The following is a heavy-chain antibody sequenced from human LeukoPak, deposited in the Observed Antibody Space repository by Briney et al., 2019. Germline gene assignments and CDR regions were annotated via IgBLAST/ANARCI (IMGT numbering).Heavy chain of an antibody. CDR3: ARDLSGSSSWTFDY. Sequence: PGGSLRLSCAASGFTFSSYEMNWVRQAPGKGLEWVSYISSSGSTIYYADSVKGRFTISRDNAKNSLYLQMNSLRAEDTAVYYCARDLSGSSSWTFDYWGQGTLVTVSS. CDR2: ISSSGSTI. V-gene: IGHV3-48*03. CDR1: GFTFSSYE. J-gene: IGHJ4*02. D-gene: IGHD6-13*01.